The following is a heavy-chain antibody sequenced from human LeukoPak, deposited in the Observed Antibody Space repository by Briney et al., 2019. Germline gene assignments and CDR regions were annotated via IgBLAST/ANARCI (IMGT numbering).Heavy chain of an antibody. D-gene: IGHD6-13*01. CDR3: ARSVSWYFDY. J-gene: IGHJ4*02. V-gene: IGHV3-21*01. CDR2: ISSSSSYI. CDR1: GFTFSSYA. Sequence: GGSLRLSCAASGFTFSSYAMSWVRQAPGKGLEWVSSISSSSSYIYYADSVKGRFTTSRDNAKNSLYLQMNSLRAEDTAAYYCARSVSWYFDYWGQGTLVTVSS.